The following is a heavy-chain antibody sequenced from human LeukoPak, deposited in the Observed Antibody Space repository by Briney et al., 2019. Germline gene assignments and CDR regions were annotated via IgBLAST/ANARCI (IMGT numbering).Heavy chain of an antibody. CDR2: IYYSGST. Sequence: SETLSLTCTVSGGSISSYYWSWTRQPPGKGLEWIGYIYYSGSTNYNPSLKSRVTISVDTSKNQFSLKLSSVTAADTAVYYCARGRGYYGPYYFDYWGQGTLVTVSS. D-gene: IGHD3-10*01. V-gene: IGHV4-59*01. CDR1: GGSISSYY. CDR3: ARGRGYYGPYYFDY. J-gene: IGHJ4*02.